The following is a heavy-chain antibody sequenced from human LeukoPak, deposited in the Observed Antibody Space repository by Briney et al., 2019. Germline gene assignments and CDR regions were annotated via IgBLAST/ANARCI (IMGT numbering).Heavy chain of an antibody. V-gene: IGHV1-69*05. CDR3: ASVVVPAAMGEYYFDY. CDR2: IIPIFGTA. J-gene: IGHJ4*02. Sequence: SVKVSRKASGGTFSSYAISWVRQAPGQGLEWMGGIIPIFGTANYAQKFQGRVTITTDESTSTAYMELSSLRSEDTAVYYCASVVVPAAMGEYYFDYWGQGTLVTVSS. D-gene: IGHD2-2*01. CDR1: GGTFSSYA.